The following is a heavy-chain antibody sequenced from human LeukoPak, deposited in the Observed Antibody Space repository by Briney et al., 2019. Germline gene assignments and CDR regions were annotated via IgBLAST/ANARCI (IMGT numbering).Heavy chain of an antibody. V-gene: IGHV5-51*01. D-gene: IGHD3-22*01. CDR1: GYSFTSYW. Sequence: GESLKISCKGSGYSFTSYWIGWVRQMPGKGLEWMGIIYPGDSDTRYSPSFQGQVTISADKSISTAYLQWSSLKASDTAMYYCARHQYYYDSSGLNWFDPWGPGTLVTVSS. CDR2: IYPGDSDT. CDR3: ARHQYYYDSSGLNWFDP. J-gene: IGHJ5*02.